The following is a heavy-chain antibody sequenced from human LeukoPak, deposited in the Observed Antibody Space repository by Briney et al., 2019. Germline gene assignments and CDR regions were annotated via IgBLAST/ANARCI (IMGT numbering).Heavy chain of an antibody. V-gene: IGHV3-30*18. CDR1: GFTFSSYG. D-gene: IGHD3-3*01. J-gene: IGHJ4*02. CDR3: AKDLNYDFWSGLGN. CDR2: ISYDGTNK. Sequence: GGSLRLSCAVSGFTFSSYGMHWVPQAPGKGLEWVGVISYDGTNKYYADSVKGRFTISRDNSKNTLYLQMNSLRAEDTAVYYCAKDLNYDFWSGLGNWGQGTLVTVSS.